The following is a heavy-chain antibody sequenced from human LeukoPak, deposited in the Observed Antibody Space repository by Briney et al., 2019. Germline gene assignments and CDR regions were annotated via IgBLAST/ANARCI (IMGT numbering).Heavy chain of an antibody. J-gene: IGHJ4*02. CDR2: ISYDGSNK. D-gene: IGHD3-10*01. V-gene: IGHV3-30-3*01. Sequence: GGSPRLSCAASGFTFSSYAMHWVRQAPGKGLEWVAVISYDGSNKYYADSVRGRFTISRDNSKNTLYLQMNSLRAEDTAVYYCAREEYYFDYWGQGTLVTVSS. CDR3: AREEYYFDY. CDR1: GFTFSSYA.